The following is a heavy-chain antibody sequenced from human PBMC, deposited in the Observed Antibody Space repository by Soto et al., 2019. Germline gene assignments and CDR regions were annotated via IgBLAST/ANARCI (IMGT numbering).Heavy chain of an antibody. Sequence: QVQLVESGGGVVQPGRSLRLSCAASGFTFSSYGMHWVRQAPGKGLEWVAVISYDGSNKYYADSVKGRFTISRDNSKNTLYLQMNSLRAEDTAVYYCAKDSRREYSSSWYLVYYYYGMDVWGQGTTVTVSS. J-gene: IGHJ6*02. D-gene: IGHD6-13*01. V-gene: IGHV3-30*18. CDR3: AKDSRREYSSSWYLVYYYYGMDV. CDR2: ISYDGSNK. CDR1: GFTFSSYG.